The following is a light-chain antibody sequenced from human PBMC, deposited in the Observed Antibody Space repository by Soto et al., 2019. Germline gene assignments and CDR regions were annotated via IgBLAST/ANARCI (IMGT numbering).Light chain of an antibody. J-gene: IGLJ1*01. CDR1: SSDVGGYNY. CDR3: SSYTSSSLPYV. Sequence: QSVLTQPASVSGSPGQSITISCTGTSSDVGGYNYVSWYQQHPGKAPKLTIYDVSNRPSGVSNRFSGSKSGNTASLTISGLQAEDEADYYCSSYTSSSLPYVFGTGTKVTVL. V-gene: IGLV2-14*01. CDR2: DVS.